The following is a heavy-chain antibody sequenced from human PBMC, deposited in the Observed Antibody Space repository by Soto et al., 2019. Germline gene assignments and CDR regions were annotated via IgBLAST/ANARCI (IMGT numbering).Heavy chain of an antibody. CDR3: TRHLVDS. Sequence: GGYLRGTWSTSGLTLSRSAMNWVRQASGKGLEWVGRIRSKANSYPTAYAASVKGRFTISRDDSKNTAYLQMNSLKTEDTAVYYCTRHLVDSWGQGTLVTVSS. V-gene: IGHV3-73*01. J-gene: IGHJ4*02. CDR1: GLTLSRSA. CDR2: IRSKANSYPT.